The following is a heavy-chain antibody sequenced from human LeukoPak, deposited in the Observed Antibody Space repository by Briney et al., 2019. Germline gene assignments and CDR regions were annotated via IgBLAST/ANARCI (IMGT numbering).Heavy chain of an antibody. CDR2: ISAYTGDT. Sequence: ASVKVSCKASGYTFTTYGVGWVLQAPGQGLEWMGWISAYTGDTSYAQKLQGRVTMTTDTSTSTAYMELRSLRSDDTAVYYCARTPRYDFWSGYLFDYWGQGTLVTVSS. CDR1: GYTFTTYG. CDR3: ARTPRYDFWSGYLFDY. D-gene: IGHD3-3*01. V-gene: IGHV1-18*01. J-gene: IGHJ4*02.